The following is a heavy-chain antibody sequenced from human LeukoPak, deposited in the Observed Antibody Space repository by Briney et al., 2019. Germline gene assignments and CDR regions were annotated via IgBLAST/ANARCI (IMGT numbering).Heavy chain of an antibody. CDR1: GFTFSDYT. J-gene: IGHJ4*02. D-gene: IGHD3-10*01. V-gene: IGHV3-21*01. CDR2: ITGGDIYI. Sequence: GGSLRLSCAASGFTFSDYTMNWVRQAPGKGLEWISSITGGDIYIYYADSVKGRFTISRDNAKSSLYVQMNSLRAEDTAVYYCARDAPGGSGASDYWGQGTLVTVSS. CDR3: ARDAPGGSGASDY.